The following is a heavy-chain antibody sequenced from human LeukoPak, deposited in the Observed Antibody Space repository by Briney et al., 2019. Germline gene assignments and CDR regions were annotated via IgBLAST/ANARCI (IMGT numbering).Heavy chain of an antibody. V-gene: IGHV1-2*02. CDR2: INPNSGGT. J-gene: IGHJ5*02. CDR3: ARDVVRGAINWFDP. Sequence: ASVKVSCEASGYTFTGYYMHWVRQAPGQGLEWMGWINPNSGGTNYAQKFQGRVTMTRDTSISTAYMELSRLRSDDTAVYYCARDVVRGAINWFDPWGQGTLVTVSS. D-gene: IGHD3-10*01. CDR1: GYTFTGYY.